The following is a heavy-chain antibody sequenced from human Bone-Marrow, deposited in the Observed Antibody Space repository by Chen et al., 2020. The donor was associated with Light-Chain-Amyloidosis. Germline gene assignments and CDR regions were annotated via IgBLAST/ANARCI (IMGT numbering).Heavy chain of an antibody. CDR2: IYPDDSDA. D-gene: IGHD5-12*01. V-gene: IGHV5-51*01. CDR3: ARRRDGYNFDY. Sequence: EVQLEQSGPEVKKPGESLKISCKGSGYTFPNYWIGWVRQMPGKGLEWMGVIYPDDSDARYSPSFEGQVTISADKSITTAYLQXRXLKASDTAMYYCARRRDGYNFDYWGQGTLVTVSS. CDR1: GYTFPNYW. J-gene: IGHJ4*02.